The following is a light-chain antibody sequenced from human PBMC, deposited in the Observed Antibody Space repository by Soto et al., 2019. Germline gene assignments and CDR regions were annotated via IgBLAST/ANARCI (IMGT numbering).Light chain of an antibody. Sequence: DIQMTQSPPTLSASVGDRVTITCRASQSISSWLAWYQQKPGKAPNLLIYEASSLGSGVPSRFSGSGSGTEFTLTISRLQPDDFATYYCQQYNSYPLTFGGGTKVEIK. V-gene: IGKV1-5*03. CDR2: EAS. CDR3: QQYNSYPLT. CDR1: QSISSW. J-gene: IGKJ4*01.